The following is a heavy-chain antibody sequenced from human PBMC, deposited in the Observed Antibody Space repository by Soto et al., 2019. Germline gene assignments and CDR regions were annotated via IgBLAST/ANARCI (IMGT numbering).Heavy chain of an antibody. CDR3: AKGDGFILAV. CDR2: TNTGGPT. CDR1: GFTVNSNY. D-gene: IGHD1-26*01. V-gene: IGHV3-53*02. Sequence: EVQVLATGGGLIQPGGSLRLSCAASGFTVNSNYMSWVRQAPGEGLQWVSITNTGGPTYYADSVKGRFTVSRDNSKNTLYLQMNSLRAEDTAVYYCAKGDGFILAVWGQGTTVSVSS. J-gene: IGHJ6*02.